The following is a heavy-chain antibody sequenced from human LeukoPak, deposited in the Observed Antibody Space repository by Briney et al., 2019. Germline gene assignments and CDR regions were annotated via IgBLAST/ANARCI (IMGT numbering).Heavy chain of an antibody. V-gene: IGHV1-2*04. J-gene: IGHJ4*02. CDR1: GYTFTGYY. CDR2: INPNSGGT. D-gene: IGHD6-19*01. Sequence: ASVKVSCKASGYTFTGYYMHWVRQAPGQGLEWMGWINPNSGGTNYAQKFQGWVTMTRDTSISTAYMELSRLRSDDTAVYYCAREGIAVAGDFDYWGQGTLVTVSS. CDR3: AREGIAVAGDFDY.